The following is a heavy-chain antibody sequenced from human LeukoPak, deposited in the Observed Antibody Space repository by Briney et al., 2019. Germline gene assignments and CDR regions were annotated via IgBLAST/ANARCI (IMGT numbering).Heavy chain of an antibody. CDR2: IYYSGST. CDR3: ARDHQQLGRFDP. D-gene: IGHD6-13*01. J-gene: IGHJ5*02. CDR1: GGSITGYY. Sequence: SETLSLTCTVSGGSITGYYWSWLRQSPGKGLEWIGYIYYSGSTNYNPSLRSRVTMALDTSKNQFSLKLRSVTAADTAVYYCARDHQQLGRFDPWGQGTLVTVSS. V-gene: IGHV4-59*01.